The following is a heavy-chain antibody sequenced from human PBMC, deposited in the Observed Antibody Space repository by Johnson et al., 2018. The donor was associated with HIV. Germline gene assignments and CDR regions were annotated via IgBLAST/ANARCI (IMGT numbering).Heavy chain of an antibody. CDR3: AKDLVVVTARGAFDI. V-gene: IGHV3-11*04. D-gene: IGHD2-21*02. J-gene: IGHJ3*02. Sequence: QVQLVESGGGLVQPGRSLRLSCAASGFTFSDYYMSWIRQAPGKGLEWVSYISSRGSIIYYADSVKGRFTISRDNSKNTLYLQMNSLRAEDTAVYYCAKDLVVVTARGAFDIWGQGTMVTVSS. CDR2: ISSRGSII. CDR1: GFTFSDYY.